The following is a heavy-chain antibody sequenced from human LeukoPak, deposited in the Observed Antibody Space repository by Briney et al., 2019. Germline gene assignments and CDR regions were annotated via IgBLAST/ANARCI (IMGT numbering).Heavy chain of an antibody. V-gene: IGHV4-59*01. CDR2: IYYSGST. Sequence: PSETLSLTCTVSGGSISSYYWSWIRQPPGKGLEWIGYIYYSGSTNYNPSLKSRVTISVDTSKNQFSLKLSSVTAAGTAVYYCARAGYSSGWYTSYYLGYYMGVWGKGTTVTVSS. CDR1: GGSISSYY. J-gene: IGHJ6*03. D-gene: IGHD6-19*01. CDR3: ARAGYSSGWYTSYYLGYYMGV.